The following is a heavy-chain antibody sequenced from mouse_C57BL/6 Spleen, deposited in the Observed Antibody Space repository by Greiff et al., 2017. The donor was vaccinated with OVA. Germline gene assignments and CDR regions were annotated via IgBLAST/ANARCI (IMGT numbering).Heavy chain of an antibody. D-gene: IGHD2-5*01. CDR1: GYTFTDYE. V-gene: IGHV1-15*01. J-gene: IGHJ2*01. Sequence: QVQLKESGAELVRPGASVTLSCKASGYTFTDYEMHWVKQTPVHGLEWIGAIDPETGGTAYNQKFKDKAILTADKSSSTAYMELRSLTSEDSAVYYCTREGSNYDYWGQGTTLTVSS. CDR2: IDPETGGT. CDR3: TREGSNYDY.